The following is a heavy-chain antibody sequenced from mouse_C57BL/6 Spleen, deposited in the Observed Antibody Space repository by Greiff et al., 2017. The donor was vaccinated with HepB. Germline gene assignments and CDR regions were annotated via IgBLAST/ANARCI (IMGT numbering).Heavy chain of an antibody. D-gene: IGHD1-1*01. J-gene: IGHJ3*01. CDR1: GFTFSDYG. CDR2: ISSGSSTI. V-gene: IGHV5-17*01. CDR3: ASPYYYGAWFAY. Sequence: EVKLMESGGGLVKPGGSLKLSCAASGFTFSDYGMHWVRQAPEKGLEWVAYISSGSSTIYYADTVKGRFIISRDNAKNTLFLQMTSLRSEDTAMYYCASPYYYGAWFAYWGQGTLVTVSA.